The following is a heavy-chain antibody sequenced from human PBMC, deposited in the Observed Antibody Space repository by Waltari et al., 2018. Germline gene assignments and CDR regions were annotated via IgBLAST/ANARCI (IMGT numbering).Heavy chain of an antibody. Sequence: QVQLQQWGAGLLKPSETLSLTCAVYGGSFSGYYWSWIRQPPGKGLEWIGEINHSGSTNYNPSLKSRVTISVDTSKNQFSLKLSSVTAADTAVYYCAVSRYYDSSGFEGVDYWGQGTLVTVSS. D-gene: IGHD3-22*01. V-gene: IGHV4-34*01. J-gene: IGHJ4*02. CDR2: INHSGST. CDR1: GGSFSGYY. CDR3: AVSRYYDSSGFEGVDY.